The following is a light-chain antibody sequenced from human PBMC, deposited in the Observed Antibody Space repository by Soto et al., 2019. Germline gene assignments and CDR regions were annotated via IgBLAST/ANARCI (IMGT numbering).Light chain of an antibody. CDR2: AAS. J-gene: IGKJ1*01. CDR3: QQSHGTPRT. V-gene: IGKV1-39*01. Sequence: DIQMTQSPSSLSASVGDRVTITCRTSQSISSNLNWYQQKPGRAPDLLIYAASSLHSGVPSMFSGSASGTDFTLSISSLQPEDSATYYCQQSHGTPRTFGQGTKVEIK. CDR1: QSISSN.